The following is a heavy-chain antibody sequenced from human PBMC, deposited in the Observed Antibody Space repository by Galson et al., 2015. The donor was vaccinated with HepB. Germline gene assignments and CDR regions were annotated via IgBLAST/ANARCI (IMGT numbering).Heavy chain of an antibody. Sequence: SCKASGYTFTSYGISWVRQAPGQGLEWMGWISAYNGNTNYAQKLQGRVTMTTDTSTSTAYMELRSLRSDDTAVYYCARDRRLDANLYYYYYYGMDVWGQGTTVTVSS. CDR3: ARDRRLDANLYYYYYYGMDV. J-gene: IGHJ6*02. CDR2: ISAYNGNT. D-gene: IGHD2-8*01. V-gene: IGHV1-18*01. CDR1: GYTFTSYG.